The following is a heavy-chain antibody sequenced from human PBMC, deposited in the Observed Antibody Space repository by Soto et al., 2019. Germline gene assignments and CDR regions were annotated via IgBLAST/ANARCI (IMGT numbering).Heavy chain of an antibody. CDR1: GRSISSGSYY. V-gene: IGHV4-31*03. D-gene: IGHD2-8*01. CDR2: IYYSGST. J-gene: IGHJ4*02. CDR3: ARVARGRKRRAWVTPKVESKVYSQPLDY. Sequence: PSETLSLTCTFSGRSISSGSYYWSWIRQHPGKGLEWIGYIYYSGSTYYTPSLKSRVTISVDTSKNQFSLKLSSVTAADTAVYYCARVARGRKRRAWVTPKVESKVYSQPLDYWGQGTLVTVSS.